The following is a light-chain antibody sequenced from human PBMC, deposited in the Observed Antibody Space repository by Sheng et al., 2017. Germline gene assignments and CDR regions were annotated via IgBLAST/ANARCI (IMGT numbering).Light chain of an antibody. CDR3: SSYAGSDIFV. CDR1: SSDVGFYNL. CDR2: EDN. V-gene: IGLV2-23*01. J-gene: IGLJ1*01. Sequence: QSALTQPASVSGSPGQSITISCTGTSSDVGFYNLVSWYQQHPAKAPKLMIYEDNKRPSGVSNRFSGSKSGNTASLTISGLQAEDEADYYCSSYAGSDIFVFGSGTKVTVL.